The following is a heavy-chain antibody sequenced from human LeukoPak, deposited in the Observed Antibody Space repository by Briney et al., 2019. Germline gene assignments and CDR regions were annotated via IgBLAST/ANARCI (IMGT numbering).Heavy chain of an antibody. CDR2: ISGSGADT. CDR3: AKDPWGSMGYLDY. CDR1: GFTFSRHA. D-gene: IGHD7-27*01. J-gene: IGHJ4*02. V-gene: IGHV3-23*01. Sequence: GGSLRLSCAASGFTFSRHAMIWVRQAPGKGLEWVSAISGSGADTYYADSVKGRFTTFRDNSKNTVHLRMNSLRAENTAIYYCAKDPWGSMGYLDYWGQGTLVTVSS.